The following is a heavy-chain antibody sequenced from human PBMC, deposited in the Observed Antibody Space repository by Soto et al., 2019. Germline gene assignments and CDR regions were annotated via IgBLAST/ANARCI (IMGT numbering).Heavy chain of an antibody. V-gene: IGHV3-23*01. D-gene: IGHD6-19*01. CDR3: AKFRSSGWYYYYGMDV. J-gene: IGHJ6*02. CDR2: ISGSGGST. Sequence: GGSLRLSCAASGFTFSSYAMSWVRQAPGKGLEWVSVISGSGGSTYYADPVKGRFTISRDNSKNTLYLQMNSLRAEDTDVYYCAKFRSSGWYYYYGMDVWGQGTTVTVSS. CDR1: GFTFSSYA.